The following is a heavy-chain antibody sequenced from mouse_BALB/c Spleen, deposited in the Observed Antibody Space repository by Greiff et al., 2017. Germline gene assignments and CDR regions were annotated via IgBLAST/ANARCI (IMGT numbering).Heavy chain of an antibody. J-gene: IGHJ2*01. CDR1: GFTFSSYA. CDR3: ARDLGFDY. V-gene: IGHV5-9-4*01. CDR2: ISSGGSYT. Sequence: EVHRVESGGGLVKPGGSLKLSCAASGFTFSSYAMSWVRQSPEKRLEWVAEISSGGSYTYYPATVTGRFTISRDNAKNTLYLEMSSLRSEDTAMYYCARDLGFDYWGQGTTLTVSS. D-gene: IGHD4-1*01.